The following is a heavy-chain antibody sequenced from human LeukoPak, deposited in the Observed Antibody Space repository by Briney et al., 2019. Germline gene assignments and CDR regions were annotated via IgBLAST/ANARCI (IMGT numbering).Heavy chain of an antibody. CDR3: AKPSHYYDSSGSPYYFDY. J-gene: IGHJ4*02. CDR2: ISGSGGST. Sequence: GGSLRLSCAASGFTFSSYAMSWVRQAPGKGLEWVSAISGSGGSTYYADSVKGRFTISGDNSKNTLYLQMNSLRAEDTAVYYCAKPSHYYDSSGSPYYFDYWGQGTPVTVSS. V-gene: IGHV3-23*01. CDR1: GFTFSSYA. D-gene: IGHD3-22*01.